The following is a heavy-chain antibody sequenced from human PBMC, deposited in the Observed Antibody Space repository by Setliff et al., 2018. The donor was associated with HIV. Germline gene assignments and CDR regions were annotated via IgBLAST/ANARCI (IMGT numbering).Heavy chain of an antibody. Sequence: ASVKVSCKASGYTFTGYAISWVRQAPGQGLEWLGWISAYNGDTNYAQKVQGRVSMTIDTSTSTAYMELRSLRSDDMAVYYCARDYYDSSGYIFFPGPPDYWGQGTLVTVSS. J-gene: IGHJ4*02. D-gene: IGHD3-22*01. CDR1: GYTFTGYA. CDR2: ISAYNGDT. V-gene: IGHV1-18*03. CDR3: ARDYYDSSGYIFFPGPPDY.